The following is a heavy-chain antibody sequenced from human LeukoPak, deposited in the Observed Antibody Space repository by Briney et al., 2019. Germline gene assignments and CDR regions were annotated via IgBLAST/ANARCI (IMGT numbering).Heavy chain of an antibody. CDR1: GGSISSGDYY. V-gene: IGHV4-30-4*08. CDR3: ARVQLMDAFDI. D-gene: IGHD2-2*01. CDR2: INHSGST. Sequence: PSQTLSLTCTVSGGSISSGDYYWSWIRQPPGKGLEWIGEINHSGSTNYNPSLKSRVTISVDTSKNQFSLKLSSVTAADTAVYYCARVQLMDAFDIWGQGTMVTVSS. J-gene: IGHJ3*02.